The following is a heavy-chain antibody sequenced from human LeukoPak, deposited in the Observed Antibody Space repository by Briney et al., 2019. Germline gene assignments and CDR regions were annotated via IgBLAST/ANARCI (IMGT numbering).Heavy chain of an antibody. D-gene: IGHD6-13*01. V-gene: IGHV3-48*03. CDR1: GFTFSSYE. CDR2: ISSSGSTI. J-gene: IGHJ4*02. Sequence: GGSLRLSCAASGFTFSSYEMNWVRQAPGKGLEWVSYISSSGSTIYYADSVKGRFTISRDNAKNSLYLQMNSLRDEDTAVYYCARGLRYSSSWYNFDYWGQGTLVTVSS. CDR3: ARGLRYSSSWYNFDY.